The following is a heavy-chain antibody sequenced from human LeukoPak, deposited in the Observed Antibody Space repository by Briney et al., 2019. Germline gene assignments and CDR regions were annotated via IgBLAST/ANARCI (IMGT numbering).Heavy chain of an antibody. V-gene: IGHV4-34*01. D-gene: IGHD5-24*01. CDR1: GGTLSGYY. CDR3: AREGLRNVHNPLGY. Sequence: SETLSLTCAVYGGTLSGYYWSWIRQPPGKGLEWIGEIKESEKTNYNPSLKSRVTISIDTSKNQFSLKVSSVTAADTAVYYCAREGLRNVHNPLGYWGQGTLVTVPS. J-gene: IGHJ4*02. CDR2: IKESEKT.